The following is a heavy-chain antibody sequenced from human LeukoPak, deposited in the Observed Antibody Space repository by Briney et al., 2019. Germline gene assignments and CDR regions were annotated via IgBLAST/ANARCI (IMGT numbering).Heavy chain of an antibody. CDR2: IYPGDSDT. J-gene: IGHJ3*02. CDR3: ARPYYYDSSGYRQDAFDI. V-gene: IGHV5-51*01. CDR1: GYSFTSYW. Sequence: GESLKISCKGSGYSFTSYWIGWVRQMPGKGLEWMGIIYPGDSDTRYSPSFQGQVTISADKSISTAYLQWSSLKASDTATYYCARPYYYDSSGYRQDAFDIWGQGTMVTVSS. D-gene: IGHD3-22*01.